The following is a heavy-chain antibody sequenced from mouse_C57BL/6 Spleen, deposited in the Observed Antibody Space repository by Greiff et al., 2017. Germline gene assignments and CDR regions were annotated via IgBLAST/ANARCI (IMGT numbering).Heavy chain of an antibody. V-gene: IGHV1-82*01. Sequence: VQLQQSGPELVKPGASVKISCKASGYAFSSSWMNWVKQRPGKGLEWIGRIYPGDGDTNYNGKFKGKATLTADKSSSTAYMQLSSLTSEDSAVYIGARIYYGNLDYWGQGTTLTVSS. J-gene: IGHJ2*01. CDR1: GYAFSSSW. CDR2: IYPGDGDT. CDR3: ARIYYGNLDY. D-gene: IGHD2-1*01.